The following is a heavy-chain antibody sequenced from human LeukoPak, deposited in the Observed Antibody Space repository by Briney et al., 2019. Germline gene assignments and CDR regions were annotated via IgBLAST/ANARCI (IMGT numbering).Heavy chain of an antibody. V-gene: IGHV3-9*01. CDR1: GFTFDDYA. CDR3: AGGAGWLIDY. CDR2: ISWNSGSI. D-gene: IGHD6-19*01. J-gene: IGHJ4*02. Sequence: GRSLRLSCAASGFTFDDYAMHWVRQAPGKGLEWVSGISWNSGSIGYADSVKGRFTISRDNAKNSVYLQMNSLRAEDTAMYYCAGGAGWLIDYWGQGALVTVSS.